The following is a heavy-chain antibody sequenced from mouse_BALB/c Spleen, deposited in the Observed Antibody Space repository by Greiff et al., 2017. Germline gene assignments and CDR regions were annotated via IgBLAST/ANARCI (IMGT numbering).Heavy chain of an antibody. CDR2: ISSGGGST. J-gene: IGHJ4*01. D-gene: IGHD1-1*01. CDR3: ARQPSSTVVAVDY. CDR1: GFAFSSYD. V-gene: IGHV5-12-1*01. Sequence: EVMLVESGGGLVKPGGSLKLSCAASGFAFSSYDMSWVRQTPEKRLEWVAYISSGGGSTYYPDTVKGRFTISRDNAKNTLYLQMSSLKSEDTAMYYCARQPSSTVVAVDYWGQGTSVTVSS.